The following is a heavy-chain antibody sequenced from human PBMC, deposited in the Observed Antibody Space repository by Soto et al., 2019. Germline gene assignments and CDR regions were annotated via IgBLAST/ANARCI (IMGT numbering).Heavy chain of an antibody. Sequence: GGSLRLSCAASGFTFSSYGMHWVRQAPGKGLEWVAVIWYDGSNKYYADSVKGRFTISRDNSKNTLYLQMNSLRAEDTAVYYCARAWQWLVPTDWGQGTLVTVSS. CDR2: IWYDGSNK. CDR3: ARAWQWLVPTD. V-gene: IGHV3-33*01. J-gene: IGHJ4*02. D-gene: IGHD6-19*01. CDR1: GFTFSSYG.